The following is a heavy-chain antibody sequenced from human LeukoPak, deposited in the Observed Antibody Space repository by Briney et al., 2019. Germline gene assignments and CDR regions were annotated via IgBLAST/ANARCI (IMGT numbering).Heavy chain of an antibody. D-gene: IGHD3-10*01. V-gene: IGHV3-30*18. CDR1: GLTVSSNY. J-gene: IGHJ3*02. Sequence: PGGSLRLSCAASGLTVSSNYMSWVRQAPGKGLEWVAVISYDGSNKYYADSVKGRFTISRDNSKNTLYLQMNSLRAEDTAVYYCAKEPVGGGAFDIWGQGTMVTVSS. CDR3: AKEPVGGGAFDI. CDR2: ISYDGSNK.